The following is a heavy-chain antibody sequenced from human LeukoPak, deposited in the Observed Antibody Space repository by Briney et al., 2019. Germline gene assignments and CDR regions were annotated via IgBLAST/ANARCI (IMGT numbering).Heavy chain of an antibody. D-gene: IGHD1-26*01. CDR1: GGTFSSYV. CDR3: ARAPSIVGATLGY. V-gene: IGHV1-69*05. Sequence: SVKVSCKASGGTFSSYVISWVRQAPGQGLEWMGRIIPIFDTANYANKFQGRVTITTDESTSTAYMELSSLRSEDTAVYYCARAPSIVGATLGYWGQGTLVTVSS. CDR2: IIPIFDTA. J-gene: IGHJ4*02.